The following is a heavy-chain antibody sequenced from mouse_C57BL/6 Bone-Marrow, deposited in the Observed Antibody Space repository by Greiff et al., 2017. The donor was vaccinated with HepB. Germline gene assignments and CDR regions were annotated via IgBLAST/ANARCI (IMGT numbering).Heavy chain of an antibody. CDR2: IWSDGST. Sequence: QVQLKESGPGLVAPSQSLSITCTVSGFSLTSYGVHWVRQPPGKGLEWLVVIWSDGSTTYNSALKSRLSIHKDNSKSQVFLKMNSLQTDDTAMYYCARRNGYYGAMDYWGQGTSVTVSS. D-gene: IGHD2-3*01. J-gene: IGHJ4*01. CDR3: ARRNGYYGAMDY. V-gene: IGHV2-6*03. CDR1: GFSLTSYG.